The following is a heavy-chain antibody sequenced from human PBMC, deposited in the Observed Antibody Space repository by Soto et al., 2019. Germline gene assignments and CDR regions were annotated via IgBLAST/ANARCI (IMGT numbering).Heavy chain of an antibody. CDR1: GGSISSGGYY. CDR2: IYFRGST. V-gene: IGHV4-31*03. CDR3: ARGGYSGYTRRDY. J-gene: IGHJ4*02. Sequence: QVQLQESGPGLVKPSQTLSLTCTVSGGSISSGGYYWSWIRQHPGKGLEWIGYIYFRGSTYYNLSLKSRVTIAVDTSKNQFSLKLSSVTAADTAVYYCARGGYSGYTRRDYWGQGTLVTVSS. D-gene: IGHD5-12*01.